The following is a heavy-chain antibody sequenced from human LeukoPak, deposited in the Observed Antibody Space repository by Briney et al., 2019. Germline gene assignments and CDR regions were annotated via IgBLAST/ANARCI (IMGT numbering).Heavy chain of an antibody. J-gene: IGHJ4*02. V-gene: IGHV1-18*01. CDR3: ARDSLLITFGGDIDY. CDR1: GYTFTSYG. D-gene: IGHD3-16*01. Sequence: ASVKVSCKASGYTFTSYGISWVRQAPGQGLEWMGWISAYNGNTNYAQKLQGRVTMTTDTSTSTAYMELRSLRSDNTAVYYCARDSLLITFGGDIDYWGQGTLVTVSS. CDR2: ISAYNGNT.